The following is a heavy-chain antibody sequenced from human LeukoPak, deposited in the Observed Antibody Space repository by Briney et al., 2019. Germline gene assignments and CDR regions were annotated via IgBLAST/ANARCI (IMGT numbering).Heavy chain of an antibody. Sequence: SETLSLTCAVYGGSFSGYYWSWIRQPPGKGLEWIGEINHSGSTNYNPSLKSRVTISVHTSKNQFSLKLSSVTAADTAVYYCARLTKNDSGSYRFGKKKRGYMDVWGKGTTVTVSS. J-gene: IGHJ6*03. V-gene: IGHV4-34*01. CDR3: ARLTKNDSGSYRFGKKKRGYMDV. CDR1: GGSFSGYY. CDR2: INHSGST. D-gene: IGHD3-10*01.